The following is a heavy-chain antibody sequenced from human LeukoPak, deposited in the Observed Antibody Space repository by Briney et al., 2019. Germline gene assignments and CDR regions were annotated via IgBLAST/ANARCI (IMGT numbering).Heavy chain of an antibody. CDR2: KCSNGGST. V-gene: IGHV3-64D*06. Sequence: QPRRSLRLSCAASRFTFRNYGMHWVRQAPGKGLEYVSAKCSNGGSTYYADSVKGRFTISRDNSKNTLYLQMSSLRAEDTAVYYCVKIGWFGELLFYYFDYWGQGTLVTVSS. D-gene: IGHD3-10*01. CDR1: RFTFRNYG. CDR3: VKIGWFGELLFYYFDY. J-gene: IGHJ4*02.